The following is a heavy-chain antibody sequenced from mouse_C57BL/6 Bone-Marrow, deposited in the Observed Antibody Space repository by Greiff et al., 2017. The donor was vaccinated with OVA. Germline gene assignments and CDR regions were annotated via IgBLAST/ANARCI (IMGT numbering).Heavy chain of an antibody. CDR1: GYTFTSYW. D-gene: IGHD1-1*01. J-gene: IGHJ2*01. V-gene: IGHV1-59*01. Sequence: VQLQQPGAELVRPGTSVKLSCKASGYTFTSYWMHWVKQRPGQGLEWIGVIDPSDSYTNYNQKFKGKATLTVDPSSSTAYMQLSSLTSEDSAVYYCERENYGRNYFDDWGQGTTLTVSS. CDR3: ERENYGRNYFDD. CDR2: IDPSDSYT.